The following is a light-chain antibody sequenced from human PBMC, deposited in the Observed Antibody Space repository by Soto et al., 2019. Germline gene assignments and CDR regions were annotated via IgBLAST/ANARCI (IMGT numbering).Light chain of an antibody. CDR2: AAS. V-gene: IGKV1D-8*03. CDR1: QGISSY. J-gene: IGKJ4*01. CDR3: QQYDNLPALT. Sequence: VIWMTQSPSLLSASTGDRVTISCRMSQGISSYLAWYQQKPGKAPELLIYAASNLETGVPSRFSGSGSGTDFTFTISSLQPEDIATYYCQQYDNLPALTFGGGTKVDIK.